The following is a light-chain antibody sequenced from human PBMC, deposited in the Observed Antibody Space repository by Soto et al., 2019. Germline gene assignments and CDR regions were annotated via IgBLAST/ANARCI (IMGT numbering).Light chain of an antibody. J-gene: IGLJ2*01. V-gene: IGLV1-40*01. CDR3: QSYDSSLSGSV. CDR2: GNS. CDR1: SSNIGAGYD. Sequence: QSVLTQPPSVSGAPGQRVTISCTGSSSNIGAGYDVHWYQQLPGTAPKLLIYGNSNRPSGVPDRFSGSKSGTSASLAITGLQAEDEADYYRQSYDSSLSGSVFGGGTNVTVL.